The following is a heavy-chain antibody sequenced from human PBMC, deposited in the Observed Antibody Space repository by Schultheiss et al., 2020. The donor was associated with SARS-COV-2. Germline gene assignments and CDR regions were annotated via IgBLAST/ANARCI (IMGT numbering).Heavy chain of an antibody. V-gene: IGHV3-9*03. D-gene: IGHD6-13*01. Sequence: GGSLRLSCAASGFTFDDYAMHWVRQAQGKGLEWVSGISWNSGSIGYADSVKGRFTISRDNAKNSLYLQMNSLRAEDMVLYYCAKDLAAAATGDFDYWGQGTLVTVSS. CDR3: AKDLAAAATGDFDY. CDR1: GFTFDDYA. J-gene: IGHJ4*02. CDR2: ISWNSGSI.